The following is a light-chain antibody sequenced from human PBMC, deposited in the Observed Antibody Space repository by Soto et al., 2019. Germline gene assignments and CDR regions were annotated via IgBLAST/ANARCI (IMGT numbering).Light chain of an antibody. CDR3: LQDYNYPRT. J-gene: IGKJ1*01. V-gene: IGKV1-6*01. Sequence: IQLTQSPSFLSSSVGDRVTISCRASQGISIHLAWYQQKPGKAPKLLISAASFLQSGVPSRFSGSGSGTDFTLTISSLQPEDFATYYCLQDYNYPRTFGQGTKVEIK. CDR2: AAS. CDR1: QGISIH.